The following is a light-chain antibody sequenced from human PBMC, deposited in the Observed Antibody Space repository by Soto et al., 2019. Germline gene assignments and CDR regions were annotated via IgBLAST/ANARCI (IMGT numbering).Light chain of an antibody. CDR2: DVS. Sequence: QSALTQPASVSGSPGQSITISCTGTSSDFGGYNYVSWYQQHPGKAPKLMIYDVSNRPSGVSNRFSGSKSGNTASPTISGLQAEDEADYYCSSYTSSSTYVFGTGTKVTVL. V-gene: IGLV2-14*01. CDR1: SSDFGGYNY. CDR3: SSYTSSSTYV. J-gene: IGLJ1*01.